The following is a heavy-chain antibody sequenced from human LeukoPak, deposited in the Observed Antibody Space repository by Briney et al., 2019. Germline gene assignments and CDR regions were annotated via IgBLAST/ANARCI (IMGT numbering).Heavy chain of an antibody. Sequence: SETLSLTCAVYGGSFSGYYWSWIRQPPGKGLEWIGEINHSGSTNYNPSLKSRVTISVDTSKNKFSLKLSSVTAADTAVYYCARGSPLTIFGVVRLKNWFDPWGQGTLVTVSS. CDR3: ARGSPLTIFGVVRLKNWFDP. CDR1: GGSFSGYY. J-gene: IGHJ5*02. V-gene: IGHV4-34*01. D-gene: IGHD3-3*01. CDR2: INHSGST.